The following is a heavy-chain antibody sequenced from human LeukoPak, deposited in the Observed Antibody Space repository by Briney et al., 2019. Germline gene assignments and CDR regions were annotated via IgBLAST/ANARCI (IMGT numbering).Heavy chain of an antibody. D-gene: IGHD2-21*02. CDR1: GYTLTELS. CDR2: FDPEDGET. J-gene: IGHJ4*02. V-gene: IGHV1-24*01. Sequence: ASVKVSCKVSGYTLTELSMHFVRQAPGKGLEWMGGFDPEDGETIYAQKFQGRVTMTEDTSTDTAYMELSSLRSEDTAVYYCATVFRGGDCLGYWGQGTLVTVSS. CDR3: ATVFRGGDCLGY.